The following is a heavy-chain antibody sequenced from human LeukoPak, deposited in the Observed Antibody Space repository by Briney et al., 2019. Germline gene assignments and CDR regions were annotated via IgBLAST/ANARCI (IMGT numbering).Heavy chain of an antibody. Sequence: ASVKVSCKASGYTFTDYYMHWVRQAPGQGLEWMGWINLNSGGTNYAQKFQGRVTMTRDKSISTAYMELTRLRSDDTAIYYCARDQQGGNSEFDYWGQGTLVTVSS. V-gene: IGHV1-2*02. CDR2: INLNSGGT. J-gene: IGHJ4*02. D-gene: IGHD4-23*01. CDR1: GYTFTDYY. CDR3: ARDQQGGNSEFDY.